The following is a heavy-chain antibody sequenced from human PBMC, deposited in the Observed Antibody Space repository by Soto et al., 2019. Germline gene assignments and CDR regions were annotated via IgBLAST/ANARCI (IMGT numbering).Heavy chain of an antibody. J-gene: IGHJ4*02. CDR1: GFTFGASA. Sequence: PGGSLRLSCAASGFTFGASALQWVRQAPGKGLEWVSVIYSGGTTYYADSVKGRFIISRDISKNTLYLQMNILRAEDTAVYYCHGYGYWGQGTLVTVSS. V-gene: IGHV3-53*01. CDR3: HGYGY. CDR2: IYSGGTT. D-gene: IGHD5-12*01.